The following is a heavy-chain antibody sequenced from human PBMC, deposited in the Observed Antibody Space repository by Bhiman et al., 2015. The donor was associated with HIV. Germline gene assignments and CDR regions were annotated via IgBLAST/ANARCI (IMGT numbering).Heavy chain of an antibody. CDR3: AKDLNDYIWGSYRQTFDY. CDR1: GFTFSSYA. D-gene: IGHD3-16*02. V-gene: IGHV3-23*01. J-gene: IGHJ4*02. CDR2: ITSNSAGT. Sequence: EVQLLESGGGLVQPGGSLRLSCAASGFTFSSYAMSWVRQAPGKGLEWVSTITSNSAGTFYADSVKGRFTISRDYSKNTLYLQMNSLRDEDTAVYYCAKDLNDYIWGSYRQTFDYWGQGTLVTVSS.